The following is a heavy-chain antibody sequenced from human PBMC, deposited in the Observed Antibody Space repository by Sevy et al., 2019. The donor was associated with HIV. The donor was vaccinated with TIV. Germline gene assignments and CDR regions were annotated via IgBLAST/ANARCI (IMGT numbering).Heavy chain of an antibody. D-gene: IGHD3-10*01. J-gene: IGHJ5*02. CDR2: IYHSGST. CDR3: ARGGETPRGFDP. Sequence: SETLSLTCAVSGGSISSVNWWHWVRQPPGKGLEWIGEIYHSGSTNYNPSLKSRVTMSVDNSKNQFSLKLSSVTAADTAGYYCARGGETPRGFDPWGQGSLVTVSS. CDR1: GGSISSVNW. V-gene: IGHV4-4*02.